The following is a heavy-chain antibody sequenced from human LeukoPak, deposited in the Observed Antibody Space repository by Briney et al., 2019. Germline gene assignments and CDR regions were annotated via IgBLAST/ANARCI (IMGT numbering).Heavy chain of an antibody. CDR3: ATLCCGSYYMDV. CDR1: GYIFTGQY. J-gene: IGHJ6*03. Sequence: ASVKVSCKASGYIFTGQYMHWVRQAPGQGLEWMGGIIPISGTTNYAQKFQGRVTITADKSTSTAYMELSSLRSEDTAVYYCATLCCGSYYMDVWGKGTTVTVSS. CDR2: IIPISGTT. V-gene: IGHV1-69*06. D-gene: IGHD2-15*01.